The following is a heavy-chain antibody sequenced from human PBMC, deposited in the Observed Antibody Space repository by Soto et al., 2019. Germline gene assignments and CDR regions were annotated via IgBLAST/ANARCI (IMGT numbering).Heavy chain of an antibody. V-gene: IGHV1-69*06. Sequence: GASVKVSCKASGATFSSYAISWLRHALGQGLEWMGGIIPIFGTANYAQKFQGRVTITADKSTSTAYMELSSLRSEDTAVYYCARSPPRGYQLLFYYYYYGMDVWGQGTTVTVSS. CDR2: IIPIFGTA. D-gene: IGHD2-2*01. CDR3: ARSPPRGYQLLFYYYYYGMDV. J-gene: IGHJ6*02. CDR1: GATFSSYA.